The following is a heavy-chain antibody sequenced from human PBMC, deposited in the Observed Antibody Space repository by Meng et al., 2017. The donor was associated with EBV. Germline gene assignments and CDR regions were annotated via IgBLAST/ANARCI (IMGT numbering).Heavy chain of an antibody. D-gene: IGHD6-13*01. V-gene: IGHV1-2*04. CDR1: GYTFSGYY. J-gene: IGHJ4*02. CDR2: INPNSGGT. Sequence: QVQLVQSGAEVKKPGASVKVSCKASGYTFSGYYMHWVRQAPGQGLEWMGWINPNSGGTNYAQKFQGWVTMTRDTSISTAYMELSRLRSDDTAVYYCARDEAAAGRPLGYWGQGPLVTVSS. CDR3: ARDEAAAGRPLGY.